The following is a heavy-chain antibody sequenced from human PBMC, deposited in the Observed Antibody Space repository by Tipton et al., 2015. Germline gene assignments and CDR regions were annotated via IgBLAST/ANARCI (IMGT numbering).Heavy chain of an antibody. V-gene: IGHV4-39*01. J-gene: IGHJ4*02. D-gene: IGHD1-14*01. CDR3: ARRATGGYYFDY. Sequence: TLSLTCTVSGGSIANSRYSWGWIRQPPGKGLEWIGSIYYSGRTYYNPSLKSRATISVDTSKNQFSLQLNSATPEDTAVYYCARRATGGYYFDYWGQGTLVTVSS. CDR2: IYYSGRT. CDR1: GGSIANSRYS.